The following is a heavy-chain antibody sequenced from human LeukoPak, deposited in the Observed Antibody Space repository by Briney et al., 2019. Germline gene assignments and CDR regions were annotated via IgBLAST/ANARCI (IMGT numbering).Heavy chain of an antibody. CDR2: SGTVGDT. D-gene: IGHD6-19*01. CDR3: ARTKPWPNNDVFDM. J-gene: IGHJ3*02. CDR1: GFTFSRYD. V-gene: IGHV3-13*01. Sequence: GGSLRLSCAASGFTFSRYDMHWVRQITGKGLEWLSNSGTVGDTYYPDSVKGRFTTSRENAKNSVYLQMDSLRVGDTAVYYCARTKPWPNNDVFDMWGQGTLVLVSS.